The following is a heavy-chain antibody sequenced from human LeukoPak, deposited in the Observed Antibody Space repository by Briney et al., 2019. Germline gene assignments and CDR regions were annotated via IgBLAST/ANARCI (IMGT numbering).Heavy chain of an antibody. CDR3: ARDDCSGGSCYFDY. CDR1: GFTFDDYG. J-gene: IGHJ4*02. CDR2: INWNGGST. D-gene: IGHD2-15*01. Sequence: GGSLRLSCAASGFTFDDYGMSWVRQAPGKGLEWVSSINWNGGSTGYADSVKGRFTISRDNDKNSLYLQMNSLRAEDTALYYCARDDCSGGSCYFDYWGQGTLVTVSS. V-gene: IGHV3-20*04.